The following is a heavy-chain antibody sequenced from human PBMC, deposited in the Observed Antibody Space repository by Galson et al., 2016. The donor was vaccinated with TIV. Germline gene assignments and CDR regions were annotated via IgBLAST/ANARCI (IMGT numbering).Heavy chain of an antibody. Sequence: SLRLSCAASGFTFSSYEMNWVRQAPGKGLEWVSYISNRGSMKFYADSVKGRFTISRDNAKNSLYLQMNSLRAEDTAVYYCARERSGNDFENLFDPWGQGTLVTVSS. D-gene: IGHD1-1*01. V-gene: IGHV3-48*03. CDR1: GFTFSSYE. CDR3: ARERSGNDFENLFDP. J-gene: IGHJ5*02. CDR2: ISNRGSMK.